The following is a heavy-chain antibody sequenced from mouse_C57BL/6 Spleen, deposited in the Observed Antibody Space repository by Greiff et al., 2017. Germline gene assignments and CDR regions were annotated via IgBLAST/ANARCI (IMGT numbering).Heavy chain of an antibody. J-gene: IGHJ2*01. CDR2: IDPEDGET. D-gene: IGHD2-10*02. CDR1: GFNIKDYY. Sequence: VQLQQSGAELVKPGASVKLSCTASGFNIKDYYMHWVKQRTEQGLEWIGRIDPEDGETKYAPQFQGKATITADTSSNTAYLQLSSLTSEDTAVYYCATGYGNYDYFDYWGQGTTLTVSS. CDR3: ATGYGNYDYFDY. V-gene: IGHV14-2*01.